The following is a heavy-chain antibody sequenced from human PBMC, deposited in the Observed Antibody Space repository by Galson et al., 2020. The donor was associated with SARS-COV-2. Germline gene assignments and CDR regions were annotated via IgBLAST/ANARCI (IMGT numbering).Heavy chain of an antibody. D-gene: IGHD3-22*01. J-gene: IGHJ4*02. CDR2: IYSEDDK. Sequence: SGPTLVKPTQTLTLTCTFSGFSLSTSGVGVGWIRQPPGKALEWLALIYSEDDKRYSPSLKSRLTITKDTSKNQVVLTMTNMDPVDTATYYCARHRITMIVDYWGQGTLVTVSS. CDR3: ARHRITMIVDY. CDR1: GFSLSTSGVG. V-gene: IGHV2-5*02.